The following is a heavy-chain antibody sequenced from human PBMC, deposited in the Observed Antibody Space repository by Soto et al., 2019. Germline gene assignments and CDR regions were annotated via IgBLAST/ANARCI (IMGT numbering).Heavy chain of an antibody. J-gene: IGHJ4*02. Sequence: SETLSLTCTVSGAYLSSSFWSWIRQPPGKGLEWIGYIHYSGSTNYNPSLEPPVTMSVNTSRNQFSLKLSSVSAADKAVFYCARGPSHHAAGGYFLPSYFGCWGQGALVAVSS. CDR3: ARGPSHHAAGGYFLPSYFGC. V-gene: IGHV4-59*01. CDR1: GAYLSSSF. CDR2: IHYSGST. D-gene: IGHD3-22*01.